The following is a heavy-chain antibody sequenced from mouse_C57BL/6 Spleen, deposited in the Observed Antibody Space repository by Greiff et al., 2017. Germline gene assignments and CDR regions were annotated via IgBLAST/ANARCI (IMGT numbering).Heavy chain of an antibody. CDR1: GFSLTSYG. CDR2: IWGGGST. Sequence: VTLQESGPGLVAPSQSLSITCTVSGFSLTSYGVDWVRQPPGKGLEWLGLIWGGGSTDYNSALMSRLSISKDNSKSQVFLKMNRLHTDDTAMDYCAKRGDYYLFAYWGQGTLVTVSA. CDR3: AKRGDYYLFAY. J-gene: IGHJ3*01. D-gene: IGHD1-1*01. V-gene: IGHV2-9*01.